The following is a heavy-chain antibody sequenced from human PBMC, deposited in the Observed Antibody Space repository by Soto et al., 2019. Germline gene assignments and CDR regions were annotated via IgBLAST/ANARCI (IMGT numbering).Heavy chain of an antibody. V-gene: IGHV4-61*08. J-gene: IGHJ5*02. CDR2: VYYSGTT. Sequence: SETLSLTCTVSGGSIDSGDYYWSWIRQPPGKGLEWIGYVYYSGTTNYNPFLKSRVTLSLDKSKNQFSLKMNSVTAAYTAVYKCERAGIAPPTYFDTWGQGTLVTVSS. CDR1: GGSIDSGDYY. D-gene: IGHD2-21*01. CDR3: ERAGIAPPTYFDT.